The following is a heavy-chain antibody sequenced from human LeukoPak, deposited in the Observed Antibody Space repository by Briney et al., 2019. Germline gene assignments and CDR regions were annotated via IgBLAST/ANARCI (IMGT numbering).Heavy chain of an antibody. CDR1: GFTFGDFT. V-gene: IGHV3-49*03. D-gene: IGHD6-19*01. Sequence: GGSLRLSCSASGFTFGDFTMSWFRQSPGQGLEWVGFIRSKVYGGAPEHVASVAARFTISRDDSISIAYLQMNSVQAEDTAVYYCARGSGRYVMVDWWGQGTLVTVSS. J-gene: IGHJ4*02. CDR2: IRSKVYGGAP. CDR3: ARGSGRYVMVDW.